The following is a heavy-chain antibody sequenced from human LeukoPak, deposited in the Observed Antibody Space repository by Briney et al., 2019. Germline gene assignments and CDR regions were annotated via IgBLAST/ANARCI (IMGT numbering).Heavy chain of an antibody. J-gene: IGHJ4*02. CDR3: ATGANYYGSGSYYTYFDY. D-gene: IGHD3-10*01. CDR2: FDPEDGET. CDR1: GYTLTELS. Sequence: ASVKVSCKVSGYTLTELSMHWVRQAPGKGLEWMGGFDPEDGETIYAQKFQGRVTMTEDTSTDTAYMELSSLRSEDTAVHYCATGANYYGSGSYYTYFDYWGQGTLVTVSS. V-gene: IGHV1-24*01.